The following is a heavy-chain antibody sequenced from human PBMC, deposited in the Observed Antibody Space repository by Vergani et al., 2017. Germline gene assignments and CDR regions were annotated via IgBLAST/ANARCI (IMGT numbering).Heavy chain of an antibody. J-gene: IGHJ4*02. CDR3: ARQLTHDFWSGTIDY. CDR2: IYHSGST. Sequence: QVQLQESGPGLVKPSETLSLTCAVSGYSISSGYYWGWIRQPPGKGLEWIGSIYHSGSTYYNPSLKSRVTISVDTSKNQFSLKLSSVTAADTAVYYCARQLTHDFWSGTIDYWGQGILVTVSS. D-gene: IGHD3-3*01. V-gene: IGHV4-38-2*01. CDR1: GYSISSGYY.